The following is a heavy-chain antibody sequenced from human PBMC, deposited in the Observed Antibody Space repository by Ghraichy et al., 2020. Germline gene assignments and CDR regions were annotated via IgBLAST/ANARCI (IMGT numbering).Heavy chain of an antibody. J-gene: IGHJ4*02. CDR1: GDSISNYY. V-gene: IGHV4-59*01. CDR2: ISYSGST. D-gene: IGHD4-11*01. Sequence: SETLSLTCSVSGDSISNYYWSWIRQPPGKGLEWIGYISYSGSTNYNPSLKSRVTISVDKSRNQFSLKLTSVTAADTAVYYCAGIYDYSNHYLDNWGQGTLVSVSS. CDR3: AGIYDYSNHYLDN.